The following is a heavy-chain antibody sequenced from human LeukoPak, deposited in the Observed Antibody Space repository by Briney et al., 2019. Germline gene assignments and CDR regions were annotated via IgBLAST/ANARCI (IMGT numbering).Heavy chain of an antibody. CDR2: INPSGGST. V-gene: IGHV1-46*01. Sequence: ASVKVSCKASGYTFTSYYMHWVRQAPGQGLEWMGIINPSGGSTSYAQKFQGRVTMTRDTSTSTVYMELSSLRSEDTAVYYCVTSSSWYDPGDYWGQGTLVTVPS. J-gene: IGHJ4*02. CDR1: GYTFTSYY. D-gene: IGHD6-13*01. CDR3: VTSSSWYDPGDY.